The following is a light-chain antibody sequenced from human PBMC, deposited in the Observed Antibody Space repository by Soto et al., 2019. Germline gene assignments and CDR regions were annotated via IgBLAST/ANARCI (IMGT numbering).Light chain of an antibody. CDR2: DAS. Sequence: ETVMTQSPATLSVSPGERPTLSCRASQSVSSNLAVYQQKPGQAPRLLIYDASTRATGIPARFSGSGSGTEFTLTISSLQSEDFAVYYWQQYNTWPLTFGPGTKVDIK. J-gene: IGKJ3*01. CDR1: QSVSSN. V-gene: IGKV3-15*01. CDR3: QQYNTWPLT.